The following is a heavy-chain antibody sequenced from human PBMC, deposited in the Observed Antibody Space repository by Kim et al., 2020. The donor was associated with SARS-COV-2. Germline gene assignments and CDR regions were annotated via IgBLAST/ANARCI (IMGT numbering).Heavy chain of an antibody. V-gene: IGHV1-24*01. CDR3: HGAGSHYDDY. J-gene: IGHJ4*02. CDR1: GYTLSELS. Sequence: ASVKVSCMVSGYTLSELSIHWVRQTPGKGLEWMGGFNPADGETVYAQKFQGRVTMTEDTFADTAYMELTSLRSDDTAVYYFHGAGSHYDDYGGQGTLVTV. D-gene: IGHD3-10*01. CDR2: FNPADGET.